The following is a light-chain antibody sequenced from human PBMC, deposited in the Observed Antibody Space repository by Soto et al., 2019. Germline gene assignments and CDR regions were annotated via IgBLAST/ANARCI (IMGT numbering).Light chain of an antibody. V-gene: IGLV2-14*01. J-gene: IGLJ2*01. CDR2: EVT. CDR1: SSDVCAYNY. Sequence: QSALTQPASVSGSPGQSITISCTGSSSDVCAYNYVSWYQQHPGKAPRLMIYEVTNRPSGVSNRFSGSKSGNTASLTISGLRAEDEADYYCSSYTSGSTLVVFGGGTTVTVL. CDR3: SSYTSGSTLVV.